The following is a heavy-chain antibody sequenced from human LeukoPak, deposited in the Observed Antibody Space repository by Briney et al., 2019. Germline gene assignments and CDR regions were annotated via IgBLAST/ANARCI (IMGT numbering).Heavy chain of an antibody. CDR2: IFYTGNT. J-gene: IGHJ6*02. CDR3: ARGYYYYGMDV. Sequence: SETLSLTCSVSGVYFSSSGCYWGWIRQPPGKGLEWIGSIFYTGNTYYNPSLKSRVTMSVDTSKNQFSLKLSSVTAADTAVYYCARGYYYYGMDVWGQGTTVTVSS. V-gene: IGHV4-39*07. CDR1: GVYFSSSGCY.